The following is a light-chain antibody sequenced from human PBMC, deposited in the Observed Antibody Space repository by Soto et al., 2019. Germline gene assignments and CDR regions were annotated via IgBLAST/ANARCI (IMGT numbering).Light chain of an antibody. J-gene: IGLJ2*01. V-gene: IGLV4-69*01. CDR1: RGHSSYA. CDR2: LNSDGSH. Sequence: QLVLTQSPSASASLGASVKLTCTLSRGHSSYAIAWHQQQPEKGPRYLMKLNSDGSHSKGDGIPDRFSGSSSGAERYLTISSLQSEDEADYYCQTWGTATVVFGGGTKLTVL. CDR3: QTWGTATVV.